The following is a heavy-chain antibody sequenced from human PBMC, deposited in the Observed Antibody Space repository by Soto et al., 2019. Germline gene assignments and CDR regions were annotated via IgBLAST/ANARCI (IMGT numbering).Heavy chain of an antibody. CDR2: INYRGTT. D-gene: IGHD6-13*01. CDR1: GGPVINGDSY. V-gene: IGHV4-31*03. CDR3: ARDAPGAAPY. J-gene: IGHJ4*02. Sequence: QVQLQESGPGLVKPSQTRSLTCTVSGGPVINGDSYLNWIRQHPEKGLEWMGYINYRGTTNYNAALKSRILISGDTSKTQFSLRLTSVSASDTAVYYCARDAPGAAPYWGQGTLVTVSS.